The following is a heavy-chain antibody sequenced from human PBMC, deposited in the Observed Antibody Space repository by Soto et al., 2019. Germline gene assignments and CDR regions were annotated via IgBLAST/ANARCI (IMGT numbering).Heavy chain of an antibody. CDR1: GFTFSSYA. J-gene: IGHJ4*02. CDR2: ISGSGGIST. D-gene: IGHD1-26*01. CDR3: AKGLKWELPIEY. V-gene: IGHV3-23*01. Sequence: TGGSLRLSCAASGFTFSSYAMTWVRQAPGKGLEWVSAISGSGGISTYYADSVKGRFTISRDNSKNTLYLQMNSLRAEDTAVYNCAKGLKWELPIEYWGQGTLVTVSS.